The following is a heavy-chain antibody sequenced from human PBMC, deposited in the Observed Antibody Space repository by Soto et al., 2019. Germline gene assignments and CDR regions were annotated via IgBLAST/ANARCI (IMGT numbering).Heavy chain of an antibody. D-gene: IGHD2-15*01. CDR1: GFTFRNHA. J-gene: IGHJ6*02. V-gene: IGHV3-30-3*01. CDR3: ARGDREDILVVVGARPGEYGIDI. CDR2: IAYDGSNA. Sequence: ESGGGVVQPGGSLRLSCAASGFTFRNHAMHWVRQAPGKGLECLAVIAYDGSNAFYRDSVKGRFTISRDNSKNTLYLHMNSLRSEDTGVYYCARGDREDILVVVGARPGEYGIDIWGQGTTLTVSS.